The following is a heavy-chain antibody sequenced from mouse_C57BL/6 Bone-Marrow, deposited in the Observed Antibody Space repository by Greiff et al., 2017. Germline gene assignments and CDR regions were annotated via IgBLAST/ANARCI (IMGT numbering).Heavy chain of an antibody. V-gene: IGHV5-12*01. Sequence: EVQLQESGGGLVQPGGSLKLSCAASGFTFSDYYMYWVRQTPETRLEWVAYISNGGGSTYYPDTVKGRFTISRDNAKNTQYLQMSRLKSEDTAMYYCARLGRWFAYWGQGTMVTVSA. CDR2: ISNGGGST. CDR3: ARLGRWFAY. D-gene: IGHD4-1*01. CDR1: GFTFSDYY. J-gene: IGHJ3*01.